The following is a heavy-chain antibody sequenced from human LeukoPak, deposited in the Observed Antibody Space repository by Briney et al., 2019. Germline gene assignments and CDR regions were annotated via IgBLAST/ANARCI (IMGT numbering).Heavy chain of an antibody. J-gene: IGHJ4*02. CDR2: IYYSGST. V-gene: IGHV4-59*08. D-gene: IGHD5-12*01. CDR3: ARQTWLLDY. Sequence: SETLSLTCTVSGGFISNYYWSWIRQPPGRGLEWIGHIYYSGSTYYNPSLKSRVTISVDTSKNQFTLKLSSVTAADTAVYYCARQTWLLDYWGQGTLVTVSS. CDR1: GGFISNYY.